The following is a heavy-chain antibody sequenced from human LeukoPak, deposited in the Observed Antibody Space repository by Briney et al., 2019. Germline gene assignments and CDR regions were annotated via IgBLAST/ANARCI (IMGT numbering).Heavy chain of an antibody. CDR1: GFTFSSYA. D-gene: IGHD5-12*01. CDR2: ISGGAAVT. Sequence: GGSLRLSCAASGFTFSSYAMSWVRQAPGKGLEWVSSISGGAAVTYYADSVKGRFTISRDNPKNTVYLQMNSLRAEDTAVYYCAKEPRVATIEIFDYWGQGTLVTVSS. J-gene: IGHJ4*02. V-gene: IGHV3-23*01. CDR3: AKEPRVATIEIFDY.